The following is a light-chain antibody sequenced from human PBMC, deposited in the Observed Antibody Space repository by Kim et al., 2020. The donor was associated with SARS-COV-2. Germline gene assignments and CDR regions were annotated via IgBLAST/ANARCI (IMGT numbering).Light chain of an antibody. CDR3: QQYGSSPLS. V-gene: IGKV3-20*01. Sequence: PGESVNLSCRASRSVSCYFAWDQQKPGQASRLLIYGASSRATGIPDRFSGSGSGRDFTLTISRLGPEDSAVYHCQQYGSSPLSFGGGAKVEIK. J-gene: IGKJ4*01. CDR1: RSVSCY. CDR2: GAS.